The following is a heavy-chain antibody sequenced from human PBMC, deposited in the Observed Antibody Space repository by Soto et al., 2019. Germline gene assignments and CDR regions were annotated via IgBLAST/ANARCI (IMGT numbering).Heavy chain of an antibody. J-gene: IGHJ3*01. V-gene: IGHV5-51*01. CDR2: IYPGYSDT. D-gene: IGHD5-18*01. CDR3: ARGGYNYGWRGFDF. Sequence: EXLKISCKRSGYXFTNYWLSWVRHMPGKGLECMGIIYPGYSDTRYSPSFQGQVTISSDKSISTAYLQWSSMKASDTAMYYCARGGYNYGWRGFDFWGQGKMGTVSS. CDR1: GYXFTNYW.